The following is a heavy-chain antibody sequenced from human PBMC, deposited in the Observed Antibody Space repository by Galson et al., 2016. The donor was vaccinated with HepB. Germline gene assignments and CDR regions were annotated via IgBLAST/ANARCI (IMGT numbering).Heavy chain of an antibody. Sequence: SLRLSCAGSGFTFASYGMNWVRQAPGKGLEWVSYITSSGGAIYYTDSVKGRFTISRDNAKNSLYLKMNSLRAEDTAVYYCARDIYGPTYFYYYGLDVWGEGTTVTVSA. D-gene: IGHD2/OR15-2a*01. CDR1: GFTFASYG. J-gene: IGHJ6*04. CDR2: ITSSGGAI. V-gene: IGHV3-48*01. CDR3: ARDIYGPTYFYYYGLDV.